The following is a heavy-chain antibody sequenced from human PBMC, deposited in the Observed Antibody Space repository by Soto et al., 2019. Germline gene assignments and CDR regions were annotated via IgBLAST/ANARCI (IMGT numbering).Heavy chain of an antibody. J-gene: IGHJ6*02. CDR2: ITPIFGTA. CDR3: ARVSANYDILTGYRNYYYGMDV. D-gene: IGHD3-9*01. CDR1: GGTFSSYA. Sequence: GASVKVSCKASGGTFSSYAISWVRQAPGQGLEWMGGITPIFGTANYAQKFQGRVTITADESTSTAYMELSSLRSEDTAVYYCARVSANYDILTGYRNYYYGMDVWGQGTTVTVSS. V-gene: IGHV1-69*13.